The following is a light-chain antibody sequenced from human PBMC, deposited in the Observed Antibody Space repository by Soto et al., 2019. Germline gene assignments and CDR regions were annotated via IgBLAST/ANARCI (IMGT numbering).Light chain of an antibody. V-gene: IGKV3-15*01. J-gene: IGKJ1*01. CDR1: ESIGRS. Sequence: PGERATLSCRASESIGRSLAWYQQRPGQAPRLLIYDTSIRATGIPARFSGSGSGTEFTLTINSLQSEDFAVYYCQQYNNWPRTFGQGTKVDIK. CDR3: QQYNNWPRT. CDR2: DTS.